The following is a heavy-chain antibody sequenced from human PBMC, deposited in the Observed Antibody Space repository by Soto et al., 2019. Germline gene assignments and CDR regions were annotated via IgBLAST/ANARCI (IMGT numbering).Heavy chain of an antibody. CDR1: GYTFTGYY. V-gene: IGHV1-69*06. CDR3: ARDAPYNWKYFDY. Sequence: SVKVSCKASGYTFTGYYMHWVRQAPGQGLEWMGWIIPIFGTANYAQKFRGRVTITADKSTSTAYMELSSLRSEDTAVYYCARDAPYNWKYFDYWGQGTLVTVSS. CDR2: IIPIFGTA. J-gene: IGHJ4*02. D-gene: IGHD1-20*01.